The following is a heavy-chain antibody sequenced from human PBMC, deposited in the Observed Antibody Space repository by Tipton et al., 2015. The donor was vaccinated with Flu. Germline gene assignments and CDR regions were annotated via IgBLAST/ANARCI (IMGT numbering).Heavy chain of an antibody. D-gene: IGHD2-15*01. CDR3: ARARYCSGGTCYRLDL. CDR2: INPNTGDT. V-gene: IGHV1-2*06. CDR1: GYTFTGFF. Sequence: QLVQSGVEVKKPGASVKVSCKASGYTFTGFFMHWVRQAPGQGLEWMGRINPNTGDTNSAQKFQGRATMARDTSINTAYMDLSSLGSDDTAVYYCARARYCSGGTCYRLDLWGQGTRVTVSS. J-gene: IGHJ4*02.